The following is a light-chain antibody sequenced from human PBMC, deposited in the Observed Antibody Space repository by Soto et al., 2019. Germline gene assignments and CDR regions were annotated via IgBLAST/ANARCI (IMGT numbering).Light chain of an antibody. CDR1: SSDIGGYNY. CDR3: SSYTTSTTYV. V-gene: IGLV2-14*03. CDR2: DVS. Sequence: QLVLTQPASVSGSPGQSIAISCTGTSSDIGGYNYVSWYQQHPGKAPKLIIYDVSNRPSGISTRFSGSKSGNTASLTISGLQAEDEADYHCSSYTTSTTYVFGTATKVTVL. J-gene: IGLJ1*01.